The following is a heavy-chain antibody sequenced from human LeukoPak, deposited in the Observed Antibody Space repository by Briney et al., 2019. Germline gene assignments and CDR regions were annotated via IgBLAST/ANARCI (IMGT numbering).Heavy chain of an antibody. CDR1: GFTFSSYS. J-gene: IGHJ4*02. D-gene: IGHD4-17*01. V-gene: IGHV3-48*01. CDR3: AREGDYGDYERYYFDY. Sequence: PGGSLRLSCAASGFTFSSYSMNWVRQAPGKGLEWVSYISSSSSTIYYADSVKGRFTISRDNAKNSLYLQMNSLRAEDTAVYYCAREGDYGDYERYYFDYWGQGTLVTVSS. CDR2: ISSSSSTI.